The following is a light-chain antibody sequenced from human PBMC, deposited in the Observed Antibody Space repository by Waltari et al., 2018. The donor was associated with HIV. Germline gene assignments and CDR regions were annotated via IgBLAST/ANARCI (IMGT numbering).Light chain of an antibody. CDR3: SSYTSRVTYV. V-gene: IGLV2-14*01. CDR2: DVS. Sequence: QSALTQPASVSGSPGQSITISCTGTSNDVGGSNYVSWHQHHPGEDPKLIIHDVSDRHSGMSIRFDGSKSGNTAALTIAGLQTEDQADYNCSSYTSRVTYVFGSGNRVTVL. J-gene: IGLJ1*01. CDR1: SNDVGGSNY.